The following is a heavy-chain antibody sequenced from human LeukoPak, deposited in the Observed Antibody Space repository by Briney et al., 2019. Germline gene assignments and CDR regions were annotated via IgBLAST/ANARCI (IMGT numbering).Heavy chain of an antibody. D-gene: IGHD5-24*01. J-gene: IGHJ4*02. V-gene: IGHV3-23*01. CDR2: VSSSGGRT. CDR1: GFTFSRND. Sequence: PGGSPRLSCAASGFTFSRNDMSWVRQTPGKGLEWVSAVSSSGGRTFYAASVKGRFTISRDNSKDTLYLQMNSLRAEDTAVYYCAKETVDMAARAFDYWGQGTLVTVSS. CDR3: AKETVDMAARAFDY.